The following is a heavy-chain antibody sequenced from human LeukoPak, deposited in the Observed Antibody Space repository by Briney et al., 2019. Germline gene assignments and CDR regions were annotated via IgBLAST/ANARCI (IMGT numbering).Heavy chain of an antibody. V-gene: IGHV4-34*01. Sequence: SETLSLTCAVYGGSLNGHYWSWIRQPPGKGLEWIGEGNDSGGTKFNPSLKSRVTISADTSKNQFSLKLSSVTAADTAVYYCARDKPRVGQYYYGSGSYSDWGQGTLVTVSS. CDR1: GGSLNGHY. CDR2: GNDSGGT. D-gene: IGHD3-10*01. J-gene: IGHJ4*02. CDR3: ARDKPRVGQYYYGSGSYSD.